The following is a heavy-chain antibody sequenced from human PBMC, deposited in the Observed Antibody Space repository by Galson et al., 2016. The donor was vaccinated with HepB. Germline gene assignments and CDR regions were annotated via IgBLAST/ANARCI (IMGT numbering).Heavy chain of an antibody. CDR1: GGSTGSNGYY. V-gene: IGHV4-39*01. CDR3: VRLLHCSSVSCNGY. CDR2: IYYNGRT. Sequence: ETLSLTCTVSGGSTGSNGYYWGWIRQPPGKGLEWIGTIYYNGRTHYNSSLKSRVTMSVDTSKNQFSLKLSSVTAADTAVYYCVRLLHCSSVSCNGYWGQGTLVTVSS. J-gene: IGHJ4*02. D-gene: IGHD2-2*01.